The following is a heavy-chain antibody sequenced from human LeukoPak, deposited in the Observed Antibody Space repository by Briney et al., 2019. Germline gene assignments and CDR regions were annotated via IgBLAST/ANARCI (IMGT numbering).Heavy chain of an antibody. CDR2: IYTSGST. CDR3: ARDGYSSSWYWFDP. V-gene: IGHV4-4*07. Sequence: KPSETLSVTCTVSGGSISSYCWSWIRQPAGKGLEWIGRIYTSGSTNYNPSLMSRVTMSVDTSKNQFSLKLSSVTAADTAVYYCARDGYSSSWYWFDPWGQGTLVTVSS. J-gene: IGHJ5*02. CDR1: GGSISSYC. D-gene: IGHD6-13*01.